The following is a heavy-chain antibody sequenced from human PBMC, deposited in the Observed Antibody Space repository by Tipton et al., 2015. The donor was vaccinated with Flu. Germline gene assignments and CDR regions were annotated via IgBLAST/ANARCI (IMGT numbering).Heavy chain of an antibody. D-gene: IGHD3-16*02. Sequence: SLRLSCAASGFTFSSYSMNWVRQAPGKGLEWVSSISSSSYIYYADSVKGRFTISRDNAKNSLYLQMNSLRAEDTAVYYCARDRAFGGVIVPGGHWFDPWGQGTLVTVSS. CDR2: ISSSSYI. V-gene: IGHV3-21*01. CDR1: GFTFSSYS. CDR3: ARDRAFGGVIVPGGHWFDP. J-gene: IGHJ5*02.